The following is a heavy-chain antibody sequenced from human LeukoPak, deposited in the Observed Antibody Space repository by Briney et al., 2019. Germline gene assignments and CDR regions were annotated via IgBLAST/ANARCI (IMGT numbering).Heavy chain of an antibody. D-gene: IGHD6-13*01. CDR1: GFTFSGYE. CDR2: ISSSGDIR. J-gene: IGHJ3*02. Sequence: GGSLRLSCTASGFTFSGYEMNWVRRAPGKGLEWVSYISSSGDIRSYADSVKGRFTISRDNAKSSLYLQMNSLRAEDTAVYYCARELYSSSWYGDAFDIWGQGTMVTVSS. CDR3: ARELYSSSWYGDAFDI. V-gene: IGHV3-48*03.